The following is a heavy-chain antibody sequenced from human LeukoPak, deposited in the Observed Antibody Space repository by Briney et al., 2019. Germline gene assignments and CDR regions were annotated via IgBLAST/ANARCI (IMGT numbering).Heavy chain of an antibody. V-gene: IGHV3-30*03. Sequence: GGSLRLSCAASGFTFSSYGMHWVRQAPGKGLEWVAVISYDGSNKYHADSVKGRFTISRDNSKNTLYLQMNSLRAEDTAVYYCARGVRWIHLWLDYWGQGTLVIVSS. D-gene: IGHD5-18*01. CDR3: ARGVRWIHLWLDY. CDR1: GFTFSSYG. J-gene: IGHJ4*02. CDR2: ISYDGSNK.